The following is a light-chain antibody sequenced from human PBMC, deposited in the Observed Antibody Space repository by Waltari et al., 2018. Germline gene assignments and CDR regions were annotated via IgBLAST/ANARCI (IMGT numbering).Light chain of an antibody. Sequence: DVVLTQSPLSLPVTLRQPASIPCRSSQSLLSSDGNTYFNWFQQRPGQSPRRLVYKVSNRDSGVPDRFSGSGSGTIFTLRISRVEAEDVGVYYCMQGTLRPWTFGQGTKVEIK. V-gene: IGKV2-30*01. J-gene: IGKJ1*01. CDR3: MQGTLRPWT. CDR2: KVS. CDR1: QSLLSSDGNTY.